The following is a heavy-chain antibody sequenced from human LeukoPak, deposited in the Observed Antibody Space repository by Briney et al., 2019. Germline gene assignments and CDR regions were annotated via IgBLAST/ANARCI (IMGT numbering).Heavy chain of an antibody. D-gene: IGHD3-10*01. V-gene: IGHV5-51*01. CDR2: IYPGDSDT. CDR3: ARHGRSITMVRGVMNYYYYGMDV. Sequence: VASVKISCKGSGYSFTSYWIGWVRQMPGKGLEWMGIIYPGDSDTRYSPSFQGQVTISADKSISTAYLQWSSLKASDTAMYYCARHGRSITMVRGVMNYYYYGMDVWGQGTTVTVSS. J-gene: IGHJ6*02. CDR1: GYSFTSYW.